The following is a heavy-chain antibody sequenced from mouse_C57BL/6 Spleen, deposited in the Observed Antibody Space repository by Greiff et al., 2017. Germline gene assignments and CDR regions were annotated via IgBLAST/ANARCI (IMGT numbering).Heavy chain of an antibody. CDR3: ARGGIYYGNYFDY. CDR1: GYTFTRYW. D-gene: IGHD2-1*01. Sequence: QVQLQQPGAELVKPGASVKLSCKASGYTFTRYWMQWVKQRPGQGLEWIGEIDPSDSYTNYNQKVKGKATLTVDTSSSTAYMQLSSLTSEDSAVYYCARGGIYYGNYFDYWGQGTTLTVSS. J-gene: IGHJ2*01. V-gene: IGHV1-50*01. CDR2: IDPSDSYT.